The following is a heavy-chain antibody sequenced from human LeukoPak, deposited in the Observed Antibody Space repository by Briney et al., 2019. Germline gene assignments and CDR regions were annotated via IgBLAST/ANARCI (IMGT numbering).Heavy chain of an antibody. V-gene: IGHV4-59*08. J-gene: IGHJ4*02. CDR1: GGSISGHY. CDR3: ARYGVNYVLDY. D-gene: IGHD4/OR15-4a*01. Sequence: KPSETVSLTCTVSGGSISGHYWGWIRQPPGKGLEWIGQIHYSGGTNSNPSLRSRVTISVDTSKNQFSLKMNSVTATDTAVYHCARYGVNYVLDYWGQGTLVTVSS. CDR2: IHYSGGT.